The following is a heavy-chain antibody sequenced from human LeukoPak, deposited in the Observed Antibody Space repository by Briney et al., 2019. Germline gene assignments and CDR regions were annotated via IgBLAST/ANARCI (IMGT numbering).Heavy chain of an antibody. V-gene: IGHV4-59*01. CDR1: GGSISSYY. CDR3: ARDLKVGARHTFDY. Sequence: PSETLSLTCTVSGGSISSYYWSWIRQPPGKGLEWIGYIYYSGSTNYNPSLKSRVTISVDTSKNQFSLKLSSVTAADTAVYYCARDLKVGARHTFDYWGQGTLVTVSS. D-gene: IGHD1-26*01. J-gene: IGHJ4*02. CDR2: IYYSGST.